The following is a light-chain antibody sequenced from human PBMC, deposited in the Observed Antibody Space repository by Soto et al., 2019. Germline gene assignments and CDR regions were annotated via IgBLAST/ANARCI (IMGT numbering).Light chain of an antibody. Sequence: QSVLTQPASVSGSPGQSITISCTGTSSDVGAYNYVSLYQQHPVKAPKLMIYDVSSRPSGISNRFSGSKSGNTASLTISGVQAEDEADYYCSSYASSSPVISGGGTKVTVL. CDR1: SSDVGAYNY. CDR2: DVS. CDR3: SSYASSSPVI. V-gene: IGLV2-14*01. J-gene: IGLJ2*01.